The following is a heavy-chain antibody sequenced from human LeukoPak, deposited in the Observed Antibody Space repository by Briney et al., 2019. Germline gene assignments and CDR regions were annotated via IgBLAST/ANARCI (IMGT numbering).Heavy chain of an antibody. J-gene: IGHJ3*02. Sequence: PGGSLRLSCAASGFTFSSYAMHWVRQAPGKGLEYVSAISSNGGSTYYANSVKGRFTISRDNAKNSLYLQMNSLRAEDTAVYYCARGPPGAFDIWGQGTMVTVSS. V-gene: IGHV3-64*01. CDR1: GFTFSSYA. CDR3: ARGPPGAFDI. CDR2: ISSNGGST. D-gene: IGHD3-10*01.